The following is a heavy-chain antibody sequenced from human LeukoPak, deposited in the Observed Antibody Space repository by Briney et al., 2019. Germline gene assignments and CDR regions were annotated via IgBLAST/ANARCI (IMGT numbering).Heavy chain of an antibody. J-gene: IGHJ4*02. V-gene: IGHV4-39*01. D-gene: IGHD1-26*01. CDR3: ARRNQWELLDF. CDR1: GGSISSSSCF. Sequence: PSETLSLTCTVSGGSISSSSCFWGWIRQPPGKGLEWIGSIYYSGNTYYNPSLKSRVTISLDTSKNQFSLKLGSVTAADTAVYYCARRNQWELLDFWGQGTLVTVSS. CDR2: IYYSGNT.